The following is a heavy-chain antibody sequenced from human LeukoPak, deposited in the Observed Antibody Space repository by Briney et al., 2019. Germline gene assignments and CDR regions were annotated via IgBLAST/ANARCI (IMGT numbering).Heavy chain of an antibody. CDR2: IYSNGST. CDR3: ARGRYYYESSDYYYYFDY. D-gene: IGHD3-22*01. J-gene: IGHJ4*02. Sequence: PSETLSLTCTVSGGSINNFYWSWIRQPPGKSLEWIGYIYSNGSTNYNPSLKSRVTMSVDTSKNQFSLRLTSVTAADTAVYYCARGRYYYESSDYYYYFDYWGQGTLVTVSS. CDR1: GGSINNFY. V-gene: IGHV4-59*01.